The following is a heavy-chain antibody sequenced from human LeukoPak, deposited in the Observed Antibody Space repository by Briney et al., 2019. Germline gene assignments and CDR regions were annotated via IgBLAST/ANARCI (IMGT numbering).Heavy chain of an antibody. CDR3: ASSSGSYYGGFDY. CDR1: GFTFSSYE. J-gene: IGHJ4*02. Sequence: GGSLRLSCAASGFTFSSYEMNWVRQAPGKGLEWVSYISSCGSTIYYADSVKGRFTISRDNAKNSLYLQMNSLRAEDTAVYYCASSSGSYYGGFDYWGQGTLVTVSS. CDR2: ISSCGSTI. V-gene: IGHV3-48*03. D-gene: IGHD1-26*01.